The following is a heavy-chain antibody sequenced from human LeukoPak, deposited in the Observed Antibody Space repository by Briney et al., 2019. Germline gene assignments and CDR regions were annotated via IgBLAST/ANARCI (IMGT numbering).Heavy chain of an antibody. D-gene: IGHD1-26*01. CDR2: ISGGGGRT. V-gene: IGHV3-23*01. CDR3: AKDPTEYSGAQSSDAFDI. Sequence: GGSLRLSCAASGFTFSSYAMHWVRQAPGKGLEWVSAISGGGGRTYYADSMKGRFTISRDNSKNTLYLQMNSLRAEDTAVYYCAKDPTEYSGAQSSDAFDIWGQGTMVTVSS. J-gene: IGHJ3*02. CDR1: GFTFSSYA.